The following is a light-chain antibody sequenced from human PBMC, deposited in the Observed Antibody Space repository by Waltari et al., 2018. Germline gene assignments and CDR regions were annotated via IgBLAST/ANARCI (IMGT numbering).Light chain of an antibody. CDR3: QHYVHLPAT. Sequence: EIVFTQSPGTLSLSPGERATLACRASQSVGRSLALYQQKPGQAPRLLIYDASRRATGIPDRFSGSGSGTDFSLTISTLEPEDFAVYYCQHYVHLPATFGQGTKVEI. V-gene: IGKV3-20*01. CDR1: QSVGRS. CDR2: DAS. J-gene: IGKJ1*01.